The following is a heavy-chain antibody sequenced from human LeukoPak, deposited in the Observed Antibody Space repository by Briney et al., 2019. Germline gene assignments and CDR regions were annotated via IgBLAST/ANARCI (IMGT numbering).Heavy chain of an antibody. D-gene: IGHD6-13*01. J-gene: IGHJ4*02. Sequence: PGGSLRLSCAASGFTVSSNYMSWVRQALGKGLEWVSVIYSGGSTYYADSVKGRFTISRDNSKNTLYLQMNSLRAEDTAVYYCARDKAAAGLFDYWGQGTLVTVSS. CDR3: ARDKAAAGLFDY. CDR2: IYSGGST. CDR1: GFTVSSNY. V-gene: IGHV3-53*01.